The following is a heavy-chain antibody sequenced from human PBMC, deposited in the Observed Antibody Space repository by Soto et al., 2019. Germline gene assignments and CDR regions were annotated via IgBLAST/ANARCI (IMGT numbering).Heavy chain of an antibody. D-gene: IGHD3-16*01. Sequence: SETLSLTCTVAGGSISSYYWSWIRQPPGKGLEWIGYIYYSGSTNYDPSLKSRVTISVDTSKNKFSLKLSSVTAADTAVYYCATVGDGYPYYGLHVWGPGTPVTVSS. CDR1: GGSISSYY. CDR2: IYYSGST. CDR3: ATVGDGYPYYGLHV. V-gene: IGHV4-59*01. J-gene: IGHJ6*02.